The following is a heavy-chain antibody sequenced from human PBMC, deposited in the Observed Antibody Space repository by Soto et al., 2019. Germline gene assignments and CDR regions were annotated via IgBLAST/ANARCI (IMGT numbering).Heavy chain of an antibody. CDR3: ARVLCFRGSGGGCYYGAGALFDS. D-gene: IGHD2-15*01. CDR1: GYTFTGYY. V-gene: IGHV1-2*04. Sequence: ASVKVSCKASGYTFTGYYMHWVRQAPRQGLEWMGWINPNSGGTNYAQKFQGWVTMTRDTSISTAYMELSRLRSDDTAVYSGARVLCFRGSGGGCYYGAGALFDSWGQGTLVPVSS. CDR2: INPNSGGT. J-gene: IGHJ4*02.